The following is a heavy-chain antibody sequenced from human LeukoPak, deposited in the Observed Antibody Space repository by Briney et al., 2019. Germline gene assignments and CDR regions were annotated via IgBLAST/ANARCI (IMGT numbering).Heavy chain of an antibody. Sequence: PSETLSLTCTVSGGSISSGSYYWGWIRQPAGKGLEWIGRIYTSGSTNYNPSLKSRVTISVDTSKNQFSLKLSSVTAADTAVYYCARESGITIFSSHNWFDPWGQGTLVTVSS. CDR1: GGSISSGSYY. J-gene: IGHJ5*02. V-gene: IGHV4-61*02. D-gene: IGHD3-9*01. CDR2: IYTSGST. CDR3: ARESGITIFSSHNWFDP.